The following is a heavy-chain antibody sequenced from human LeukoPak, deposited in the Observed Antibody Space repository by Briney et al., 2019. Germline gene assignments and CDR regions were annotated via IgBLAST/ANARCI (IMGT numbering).Heavy chain of an antibody. CDR3: ARGGGGYAFDY. D-gene: IGHD3-16*01. CDR2: IFHSGST. Sequence: SETLSLTCTVSGGSISSSYWSWIRQSPGKGLEWIGDIFHSGSTNYNPSLKSRVTISVDTSKNQFSLKLTSVTAADTAVYHCARGGGGYAFDYRGQGTLVTVSS. CDR1: GGSISSSY. J-gene: IGHJ4*02. V-gene: IGHV4-59*01.